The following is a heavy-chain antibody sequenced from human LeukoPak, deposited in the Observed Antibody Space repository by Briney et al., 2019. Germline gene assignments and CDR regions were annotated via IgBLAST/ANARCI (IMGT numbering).Heavy chain of an antibody. CDR3: ARDYYYGMDV. CDR2: TYYRSKWYS. Sequence: SQTLSLTCAISGDSVSKNSDAWNWIRQSPSRGLVWLGRTYYRSKWYSDYAVSVKSRITISPDTSKNQFSLQLNSVTPEDTAVYYCARDYYYGMDVWGQGTTVTVSS. J-gene: IGHJ6*02. CDR1: GDSVSKNSDA. V-gene: IGHV6-1*01.